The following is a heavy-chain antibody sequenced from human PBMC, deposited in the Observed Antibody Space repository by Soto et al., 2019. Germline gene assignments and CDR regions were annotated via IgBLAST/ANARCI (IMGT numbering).Heavy chain of an antibody. CDR2: ISGGGRNT. CDR1: GFAISSYA. D-gene: IGHD2-15*01. Sequence: PGGSLCLTCAASGFAISSYAMTWACQAPRKGLEWVSDISGGGRNTYNAESMKGRLTISRNNSKKSMFLQLNRLRAVDTAVYYSARLVVVAATPFDSWGQGTLVTVSS. CDR3: ARLVVVAATPFDS. J-gene: IGHJ4*02. V-gene: IGHV3-23*01.